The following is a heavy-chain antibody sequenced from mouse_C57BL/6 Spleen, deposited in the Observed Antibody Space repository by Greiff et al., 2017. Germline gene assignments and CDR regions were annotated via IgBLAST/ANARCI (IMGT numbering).Heavy chain of an antibody. V-gene: IGHV1-80*01. CDR1: GYAFSSYW. CDR3: ARPSTGGHWYFDV. Sequence: VQLQQSGAELVKPGASVKISCKASGYAFSSYWLNWVKQRPGKGLEWIGQIYPGDGDTNHNGKFKGKATLTADKSSSTAYMQLSSLTSEDSAVYFCARPSTGGHWYFDVWGTETTVSVSS. CDR2: IYPGDGDT. J-gene: IGHJ1*03. D-gene: IGHD4-1*02.